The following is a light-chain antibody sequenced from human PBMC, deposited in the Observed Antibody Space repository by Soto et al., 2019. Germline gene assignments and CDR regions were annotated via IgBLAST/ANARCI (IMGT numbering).Light chain of an antibody. J-gene: IGLJ3*02. Sequence: QSALTQPASVSGSPGQSITISCTGTSSDVGSYTYVSWYQQHPGKAPKLMIYQVSNRPSGVSNRFSGSKSGNTASLTISGLQTEDEADYYCSSYTNSNTRVFGGGTQLTVL. V-gene: IGLV2-14*01. CDR3: SSYTNSNTRV. CDR1: SSDVGSYTY. CDR2: QVS.